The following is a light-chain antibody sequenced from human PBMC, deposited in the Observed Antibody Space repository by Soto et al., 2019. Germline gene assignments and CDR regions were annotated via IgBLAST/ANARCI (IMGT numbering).Light chain of an antibody. V-gene: IGKV3-20*01. CDR3: QQYGSSGT. CDR1: QSVNIN. J-gene: IGKJ5*01. Sequence: EVVLTQSPATRSSSPVERATLSFRASQSVNINLAWYQQKPGQAPRLLIYGTSTRATGVPARFSGSGSGTDFTLTISRLEPEDFAVYYCQQYGSSGTFGQGTRLGL. CDR2: GTS.